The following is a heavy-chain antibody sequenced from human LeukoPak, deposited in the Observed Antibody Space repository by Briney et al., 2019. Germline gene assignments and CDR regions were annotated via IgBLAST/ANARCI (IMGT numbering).Heavy chain of an antibody. CDR2: ISYDGSNK. CDR3: ASQQAELFDI. D-gene: IGHD1-26*01. CDR1: GFTFSSYA. V-gene: IGHV3-30-3*01. J-gene: IGHJ3*02. Sequence: PGRSLRLSCAASGFTFSSYALHWVRQAPGKGLEWVAVISYDGSNKYYADSVKGRFTISRDNSKNTLYLQMNSLSAEDTAVYYCASQQAELFDIWGQGTMVTVSS.